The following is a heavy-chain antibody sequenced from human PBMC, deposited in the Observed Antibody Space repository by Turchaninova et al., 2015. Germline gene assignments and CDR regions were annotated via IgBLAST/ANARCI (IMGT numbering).Heavy chain of an antibody. Sequence: ESLKISCKGSGYSFNSYWIGWVRQMPGKGLEWMGIIYPGDSDTRYSPSFQGQVTISADKSISTAYLQWNSLKASDTAMYYWARQERGYCSGSSWYGRVYFDFWGQGTLVTVSS. D-gene: IGHD2-15*01. V-gene: IGHV5-51*01. J-gene: IGHJ4*02. CDR2: IYPGDSDT. CDR1: GYSFNSYW. CDR3: ARQERGYCSGSSWYGRVYFDF.